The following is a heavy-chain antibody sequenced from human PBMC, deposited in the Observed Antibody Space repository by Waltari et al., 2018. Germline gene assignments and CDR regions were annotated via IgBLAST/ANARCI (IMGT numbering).Heavy chain of an antibody. Sequence: EVQLVESGGGLVQPGGSLRLSCAASGFTFSSYWMSWVRQAQGKGLEWVANIKQDGSEKYYVDSVKGRFTISRDNAKNSLYLQMNSLRAEDTAVYYCARGLGGSYYGHVAFDIWGQGTMVTVSS. CDR3: ARGLGGSYYGHVAFDI. CDR2: IKQDGSEK. CDR1: GFTFSSYW. D-gene: IGHD1-26*01. V-gene: IGHV3-7*01. J-gene: IGHJ3*02.